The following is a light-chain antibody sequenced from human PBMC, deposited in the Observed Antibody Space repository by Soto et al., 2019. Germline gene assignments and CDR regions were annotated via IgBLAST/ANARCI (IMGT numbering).Light chain of an antibody. V-gene: IGLV1-44*01. CDR1: SSNIGRNS. CDR2: SSN. Sequence: QAVVTQPPSASGTPGQRVTISCSGSSSNIGRNSVNWYQQLPGTASKLHMYSSNQRPSVGPDRFAGSKSGTSASLDISGLQSEYEADYYCAAWDYGQNGVVVGGGTKLTVL. CDR3: AAWDYGQNGVV. J-gene: IGLJ2*01.